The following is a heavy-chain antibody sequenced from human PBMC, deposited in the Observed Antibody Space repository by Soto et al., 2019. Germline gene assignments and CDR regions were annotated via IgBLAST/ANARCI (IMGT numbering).Heavy chain of an antibody. Sequence: VGSLRLSCAASGFTFSIYSMKWVRQAPGKGLEWVSSISSGSDYIFYADSVKGRFTISKDNTKNSVYLQMNSLRAEDTGVYYCGRVAVGNTYLFDYWGQGTLVTVSS. CDR3: GRVAVGNTYLFDY. CDR2: ISSGSDYI. J-gene: IGHJ4*02. CDR1: GFTFSIYS. D-gene: IGHD1-26*01. V-gene: IGHV3-21*06.